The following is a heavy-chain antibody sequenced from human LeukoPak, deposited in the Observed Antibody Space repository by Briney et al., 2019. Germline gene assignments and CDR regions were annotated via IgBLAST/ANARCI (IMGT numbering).Heavy chain of an antibody. D-gene: IGHD6-19*01. CDR3: AKEESVAGTLDY. V-gene: IGHV3-11*04. J-gene: IGHJ4*02. Sequence: GGSLRLSCAASGFTFSDYYMSWIRQAPGKGLEWVSYISSSGSTIYYADSVKGRFTISRDNSKNTLYLQMNSLRAEDTAVYYCAKEESVAGTLDYWGQGTLVTVSS. CDR1: GFTFSDYY. CDR2: ISSSGSTI.